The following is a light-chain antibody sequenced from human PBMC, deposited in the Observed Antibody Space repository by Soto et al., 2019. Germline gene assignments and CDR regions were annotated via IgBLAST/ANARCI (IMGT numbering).Light chain of an antibody. Sequence: GDRVTITCRASQRISSWLAWYQQKPGKAPKLLIFDASSLESGVPSRFSGSGSGTEFTLTISSLQPDDFATYYCQQYNNFYTFGQGTKLEIK. CDR3: QQYNNFYT. CDR2: DAS. V-gene: IGKV1-5*01. CDR1: QRISSW. J-gene: IGKJ2*01.